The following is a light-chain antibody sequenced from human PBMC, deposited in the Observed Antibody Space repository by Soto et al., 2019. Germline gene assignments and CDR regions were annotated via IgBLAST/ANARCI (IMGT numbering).Light chain of an antibody. CDR1: SSDVGSYNL. CDR3: GSDADGNTLV. Sequence: QSALTQPASVSGSPGQSITISCTGTSSDVGSYNLVSWFQQHPGKAPKLMIYKVTERPSGVSDRFSGSKSGSTASLTISGLQAEDEADYYCGSDADGNTLVFGGGTKLTVL. CDR2: KVT. J-gene: IGLJ2*01. V-gene: IGLV2-23*02.